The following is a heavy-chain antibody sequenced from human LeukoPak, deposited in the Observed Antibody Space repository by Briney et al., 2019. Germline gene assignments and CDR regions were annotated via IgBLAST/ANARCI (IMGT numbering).Heavy chain of an antibody. Sequence: SETLSLTCTVSGGSISSHYWSWFRQTPGERPEWIAYIYYSGTTNCNPSRKSRVTISIDSSKNQFSLKLSSVTAADTAIYYCARGTGFYDSSGHYYWGYFDSWGQGTLVPASS. V-gene: IGHV4-59*11. J-gene: IGHJ4*02. CDR2: IYYSGTT. CDR3: ARGTGFYDSSGHYYWGYFDS. CDR1: GGSISSHY. D-gene: IGHD3-22*01.